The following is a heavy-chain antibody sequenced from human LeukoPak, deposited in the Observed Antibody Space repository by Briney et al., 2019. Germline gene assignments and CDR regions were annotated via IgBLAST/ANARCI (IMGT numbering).Heavy chain of an antibody. CDR3: ATDRGWRTSGYYLYYFEY. J-gene: IGHJ4*02. V-gene: IGHV3-15*01. Sequence: GGSLRLSCAASGFTFSDAWMTWVRQAPGKGLEWVGRIKSKSVGGIIEYATPVKGRFTISRDDSKDTVYLQMSSLRAEDTAVYYCATDRGWRTSGYYLYYFEYWGQGTLVTYSS. D-gene: IGHD3-3*01. CDR1: GFTFSDAW. CDR2: IKSKSVGGII.